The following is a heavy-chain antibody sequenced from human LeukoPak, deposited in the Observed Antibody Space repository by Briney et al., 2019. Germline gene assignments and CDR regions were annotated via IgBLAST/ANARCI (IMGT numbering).Heavy chain of an antibody. CDR2: ISNDATKK. J-gene: IGHJ4*02. D-gene: IGHD4-17*01. V-gene: IGHV3-30*18. Sequence: RSLTLSCAASGFTFSTYAMHWVRQAPGKGLEWVAVISNDATKKYYADSVKGRSTISRDNSESTLYLQMNSLRAEDTAVYYCAKDMNTVTTTFDYWGQGTLVTVSS. CDR3: AKDMNTVTTTFDY. CDR1: GFTFSTYA.